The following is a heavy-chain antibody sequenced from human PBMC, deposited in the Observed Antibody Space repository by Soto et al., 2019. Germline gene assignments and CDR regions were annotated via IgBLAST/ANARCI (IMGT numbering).Heavy chain of an antibody. D-gene: IGHD3-22*01. CDR2: INPANGDT. CDR3: ARKDYYDSGIYYFDY. V-gene: IGHV1-3*01. Sequence: GASVKVSCKTSGYTFNKYPIHWVRQAPGQGLEWMGWINPANGDTGYSQKFQDRVTISRDTSASTAYMELSSLRFEDTAVYYCARKDYYDSGIYYFDYSGQGTLVTVSS. J-gene: IGHJ4*02. CDR1: GYTFNKYP.